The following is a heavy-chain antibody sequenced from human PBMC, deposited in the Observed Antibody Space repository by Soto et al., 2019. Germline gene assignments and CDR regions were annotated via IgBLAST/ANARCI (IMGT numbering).Heavy chain of an antibody. CDR3: ARDFGYDDV. CDR2: IGGARSTAI. Sequence: PGVSLRLSCAASGFTFSNYNMNWVRQAPGKGLEWVSHIGGARSTAIYYADSVKCRFTISRDNAENSLFPQMNSLRDEDTAVYYCARDFGYDDVWGQGTTVTVSS. V-gene: IGHV3-48*02. J-gene: IGHJ6*02. CDR1: GFTFSNYN. D-gene: IGHD3-22*01.